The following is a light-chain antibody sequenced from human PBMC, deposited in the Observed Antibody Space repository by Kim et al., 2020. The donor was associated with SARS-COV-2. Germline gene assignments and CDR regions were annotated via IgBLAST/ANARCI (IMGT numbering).Light chain of an antibody. CDR2: PDY. Sequence: PEQVASITCSGYRFGDEYVSWHQQKPGQSPVVIIYPDYPPPSGSPERFSGSHSGNTAILTISGTQAMAEAVYYCQAWDSSTHNYVFCAGTKVTVL. CDR1: RFGDEY. J-gene: IGLJ1*01. CDR3: QAWDSSTHNYV. V-gene: IGLV3-1*01.